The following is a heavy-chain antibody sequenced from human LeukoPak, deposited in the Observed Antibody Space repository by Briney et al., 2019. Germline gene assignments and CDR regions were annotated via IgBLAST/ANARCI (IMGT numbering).Heavy chain of an antibody. D-gene: IGHD6-13*01. Sequence: SETLSLTCTVSGGSISSSSYYWGWIRQPPGKGLEWIGSIYYSGSTYYNPSLKSRVTISVDTSKNQFSLKLSSVTAADTAVYYCARGKTYSSSWQLNWFDPWGQGTLVTVSS. CDR3: ARGKTYSSSWQLNWFDP. CDR1: GGSISSSSYY. V-gene: IGHV4-39*07. CDR2: IYYSGST. J-gene: IGHJ5*02.